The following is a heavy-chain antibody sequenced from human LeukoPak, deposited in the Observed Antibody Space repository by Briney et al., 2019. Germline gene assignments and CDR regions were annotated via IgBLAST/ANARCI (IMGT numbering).Heavy chain of an antibody. D-gene: IGHD2-2*01. J-gene: IGHJ4*02. Sequence: PGGSLRLSCSASGFTFSSYGMHWVRQAPGKGLEYVSAISMNGGSTYYADSVKGRFTISRDNSKNTLYLQMSSLRAEDTAVYYCVKDGGGDIVVVPAAMGINYFDYWGQGTLVTVSS. CDR1: GFTFSSYG. V-gene: IGHV3-64D*06. CDR3: VKDGGGDIVVVPAAMGINYFDY. CDR2: ISMNGGST.